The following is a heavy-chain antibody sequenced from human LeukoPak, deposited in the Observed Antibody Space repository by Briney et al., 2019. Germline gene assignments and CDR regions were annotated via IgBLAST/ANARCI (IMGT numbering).Heavy chain of an antibody. D-gene: IGHD6-13*01. V-gene: IGHV3-7*03. J-gene: IGHJ6*04. CDR3: ARLIAAAGYYYYGMDV. CDR2: IKQDGSEK. CDR1: GFTFSSYW. Sequence: GGSLRLSCAASGFTFSSYWMSWVRQAPGKGLEWVANIKQDGSEKYNVDSVKGRFTISRDNAKNSLYLQMNSLRAEDTAVYYCARLIAAAGYYYYGMDVWGKGATVTVSS.